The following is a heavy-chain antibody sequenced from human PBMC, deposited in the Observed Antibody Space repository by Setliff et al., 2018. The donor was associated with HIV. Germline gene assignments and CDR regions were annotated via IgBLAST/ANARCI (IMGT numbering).Heavy chain of an antibody. CDR1: GYTFTGHY. CDR3: ARELGEYCSGGTCYHHYYFDY. CDR2: INGNSGGT. J-gene: IGHJ4*02. D-gene: IGHD2-15*01. Sequence: ASVKVSCKASGYTFTGHYMHWVRQAPGQGLEWMGRINGNSGGTKYAEKFQGRVTMTEDTSIDTAYMELSSLRSEDTAVYYCARELGEYCSGGTCYHHYYFDYWGPGTLVTVSS. V-gene: IGHV1-2*06.